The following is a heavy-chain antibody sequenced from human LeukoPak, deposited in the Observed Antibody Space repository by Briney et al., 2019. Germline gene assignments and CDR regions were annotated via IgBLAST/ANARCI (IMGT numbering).Heavy chain of an antibody. CDR1: GFNFSIYS. CDR3: AKDAAIVVVPAARDYYYYYGMDV. D-gene: IGHD2-2*01. J-gene: IGHJ6*02. Sequence: GGSLRLSCAASGFNFSIYSMNWVRQAPGKGLVWVSRINPDGSRTKYADSVKGRFTISRDNSKNTLYLQMNSLRAEDTAVYYCAKDAAIVVVPAARDYYYYYGMDVWGQGSTVTVSS. CDR2: INPDGSRT. V-gene: IGHV3-74*01.